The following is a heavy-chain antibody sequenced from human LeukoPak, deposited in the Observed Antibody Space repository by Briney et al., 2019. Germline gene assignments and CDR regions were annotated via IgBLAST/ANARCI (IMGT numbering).Heavy chain of an antibody. CDR2: IYTVDSDI. V-gene: IGHV5-51*01. CDR1: GYSFSSYW. Sequence: GESLKISCRGSGYSFSSYWIGWVRHLPGKGLEWMGIIYTVDSDIRYSPSFQGQVTISVDKSISTAYLQWSSLKASDTAMYYCARRPPRGYSSSCHLDYWGQGTLVNVSS. J-gene: IGHJ4*02. D-gene: IGHD2-2*01. CDR3: ARRPPRGYSSSCHLDY.